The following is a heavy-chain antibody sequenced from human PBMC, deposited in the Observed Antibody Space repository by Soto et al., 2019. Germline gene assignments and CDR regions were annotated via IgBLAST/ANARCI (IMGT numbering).Heavy chain of an antibody. CDR3: ARGIAVGDFWSGYSYYDAFDI. V-gene: IGHV4-34*01. CDR2: INHSGST. CDR1: GGSFSGYY. D-gene: IGHD3-3*01. Sequence: SETLSLTCAVYGGSFSGYYWSWIRQPPGKGLEWIGEINHSGSTNYNPSLKSRVTMSVDTFKKQFSLKLNSVTAADTAVYYCARGIAVGDFWSGYSYYDAFDIWGQGTMVTVSS. J-gene: IGHJ3*02.